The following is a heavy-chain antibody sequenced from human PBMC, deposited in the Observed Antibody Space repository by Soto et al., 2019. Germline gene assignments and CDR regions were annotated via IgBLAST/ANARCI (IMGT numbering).Heavy chain of an antibody. CDR3: ARGESIAARPTPTRPYYGMDV. Sequence: GASVKVSCKASGGTFSSYAISWVRQAPGQGLEWMGGIIPIFGTANYAQKFQGRVTITADESTSTAYMELSSLRSEDTAVYYCARGESIAARPTPTRPYYGMDVWGQGTTVTVSS. D-gene: IGHD6-6*01. J-gene: IGHJ6*02. V-gene: IGHV1-69*13. CDR1: GGTFSSYA. CDR2: IIPIFGTA.